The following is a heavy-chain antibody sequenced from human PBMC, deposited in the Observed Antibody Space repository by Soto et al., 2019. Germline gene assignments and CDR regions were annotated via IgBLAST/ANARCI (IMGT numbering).Heavy chain of an antibody. D-gene: IGHD2-2*01. J-gene: IGHJ4*02. V-gene: IGHV4-39*01. CDR1: GVSISSSNYH. CDR3: ARHLHPTTGYCPSTSCYHFDY. CDR2: IYYTGST. Sequence: SETLSLTCTVSGVSISSSNYHWGWIRQPPGKGLEWIGSIYYTGSTHYNPSLKSRVTVSADTSKNQFSLKLSSVTAADTAVYYCARHLHPTTGYCPSTSCYHFDYWGQGTLVTVSS.